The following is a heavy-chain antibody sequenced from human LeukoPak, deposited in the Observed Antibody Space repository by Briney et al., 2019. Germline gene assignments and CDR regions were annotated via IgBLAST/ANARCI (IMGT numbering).Heavy chain of an antibody. V-gene: IGHV4-59*08. CDR3: ARHYSSSWSIFDY. CDR2: IYYSGST. J-gene: IGHJ4*02. CDR1: GGSISSHY. D-gene: IGHD6-13*01. Sequence: SETLSLTCTVSGGSISSHYWSWIRQPPGKGLEWIGYIYYSGSTNYNPSLKSRVTISLDTSKDQFSLQLTSVTAADTAVYYCARHYSSSWSIFDYWGQGTLVTVSS.